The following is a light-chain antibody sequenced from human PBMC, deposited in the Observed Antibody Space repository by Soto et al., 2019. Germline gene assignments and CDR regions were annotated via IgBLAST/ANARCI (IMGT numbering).Light chain of an antibody. CDR1: QYVGSN. CDR2: DAS. Sequence: EIVMTQSPATLSVSPWEGATLSCRASQYVGSNLAWHQQKPGQAPRLLIYDASTRAIGIPATFSGSGSGTEFTLTISSLQPEDFAVYYCQYQKTFGQGTKVEIK. CDR3: QYQKT. J-gene: IGKJ1*01. V-gene: IGKV3-15*01.